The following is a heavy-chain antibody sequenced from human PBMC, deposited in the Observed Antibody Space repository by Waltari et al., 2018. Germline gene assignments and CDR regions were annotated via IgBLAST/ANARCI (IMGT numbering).Heavy chain of an antibody. V-gene: IGHV3-7*01. CDR3: ARDRRGYSSSWYDY. Sequence: EVQLVESGGGLVQPGGSLRLSCAASGFPFSSCWMSWVRQAPGKGLEWVANIKQDGSEKYYVDSVKGRFTISRDNAKNSLYLQMNSLRAEDTAVYYCARDRRGYSSSWYDYWGQGTLVTVSS. J-gene: IGHJ4*02. CDR2: IKQDGSEK. D-gene: IGHD6-13*01. CDR1: GFPFSSCW.